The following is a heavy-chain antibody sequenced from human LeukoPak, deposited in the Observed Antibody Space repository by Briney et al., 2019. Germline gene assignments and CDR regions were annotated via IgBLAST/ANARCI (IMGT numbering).Heavy chain of an antibody. CDR2: INWNGDKT. J-gene: IGHJ5*02. CDR1: GLTFADFA. D-gene: IGHD3-22*01. Sequence: GGSLRLSCAASGLTFADFAMTWVRQSPGKGLEWVSTINWNGDKTSYADSVKGRFTISRDNAKNSLYLQMNSLRAEDTAVYYCARRAEGYYDSSGSQNWFDPWGQGTLVTVSS. CDR3: ARRAEGYYDSSGSQNWFDP. V-gene: IGHV3-20*04.